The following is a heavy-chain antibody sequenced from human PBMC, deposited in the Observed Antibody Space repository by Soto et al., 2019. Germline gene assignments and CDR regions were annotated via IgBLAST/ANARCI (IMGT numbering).Heavy chain of an antibody. CDR3: ARRAETNGWNGFGADKYYFDF. V-gene: IGHV1-8*01. J-gene: IGHJ4*02. CDR2: MNPNTGNS. CDR1: GYTFTSYD. D-gene: IGHD1-1*01. Sequence: ASVKVSCKVFGYTFTSYDIYWVRQATGQGLEWMGWMNPNTGNSAYAQKFQGRVTVTSDTSINTVHMELSSLRSEDTAVYYCARRAETNGWNGFGADKYYFDFWGQGTLVTVSS.